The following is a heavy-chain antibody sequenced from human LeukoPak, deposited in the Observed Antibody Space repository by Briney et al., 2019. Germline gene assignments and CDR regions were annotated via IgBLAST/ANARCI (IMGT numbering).Heavy chain of an antibody. V-gene: IGHV5-51*01. CDR3: ARVWYNWNVGDAFDI. J-gene: IGHJ3*02. CDR1: GYSVTSYW. CDR2: IYPGDSDT. Sequence: EEPLKTSSKASGYSVTSYWICWVRQMPGKGLECNGIIYPGDSDTRYSPSFQGQVTISADKSISTAYLQWSSLKASDTDMYYCARVWYNWNVGDAFDIWGQGTMVTVSS. D-gene: IGHD1-20*01.